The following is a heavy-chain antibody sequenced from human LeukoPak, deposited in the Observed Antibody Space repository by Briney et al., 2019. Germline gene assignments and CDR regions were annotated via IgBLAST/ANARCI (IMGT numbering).Heavy chain of an antibody. J-gene: IGHJ4*02. CDR3: ARDGVTGGDY. CDR2: INPNSGAT. D-gene: IGHD2-8*02. CDR1: GYTFTVYF. Sequence: ASMKVSCKASGYTFTVYFIHWVRQAPGQGLEWMGRINPNSGATDYAQKFQGRVTMTRDTSISTAYMELSSLRSEDTAVCYCARDGVTGGDYWGQGTLVTVSS. V-gene: IGHV1-2*06.